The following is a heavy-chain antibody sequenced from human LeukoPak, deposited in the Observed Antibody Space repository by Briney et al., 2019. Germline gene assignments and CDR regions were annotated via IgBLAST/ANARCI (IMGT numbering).Heavy chain of an antibody. V-gene: IGHV3-53*01. J-gene: IGHJ4*02. Sequence: GGSLRLSCAASGFTVSSNYMSWVRQAPGKGLEWVSVIYSGGSTYYADSVKGRFTISRDNSKNTLYLQMNSLRAEDTAVYYCARVRTGSGSSCDYWGQGTLVTVSS. D-gene: IGHD1-26*01. CDR3: ARVRTGSGSSCDY. CDR2: IYSGGST. CDR1: GFTVSSNY.